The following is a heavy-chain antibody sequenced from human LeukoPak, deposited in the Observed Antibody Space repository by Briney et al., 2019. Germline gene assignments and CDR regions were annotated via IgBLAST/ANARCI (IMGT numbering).Heavy chain of an antibody. D-gene: IGHD4-17*01. CDR2: ISYDGSNK. CDR1: GFTFSSYA. Sequence: GRSLRLSCAASGFTFSSYAMHWVRQAPGKGLEWVAVISYDGSNKYYADSVKGRFTISRDNSKNTLYLQMNSLRAEDTAVYYCARDLDYGDYFGWFDPWGQEPWSPSPQ. J-gene: IGHJ5*02. V-gene: IGHV3-30*04. CDR3: ARDLDYGDYFGWFDP.